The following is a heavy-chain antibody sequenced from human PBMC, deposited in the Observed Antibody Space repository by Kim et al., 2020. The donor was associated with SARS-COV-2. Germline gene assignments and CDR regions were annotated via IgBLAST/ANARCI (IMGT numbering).Heavy chain of an antibody. CDR3: ARMAMVTWEDY. V-gene: IGHV1-46*04. Sequence: ASVKVSCKASGYTFTSYYIHWVRQAPGQGLEWMGVIDPSGGSTTYAQKLQGRVTVTRDTSTSTVYMDLSSLRSDDTAVYFCARMAMVTWEDYWGQGTLVTVSS. CDR1: GYTFTSYY. CDR2: IDPSGGST. J-gene: IGHJ4*02. D-gene: IGHD5-18*01.